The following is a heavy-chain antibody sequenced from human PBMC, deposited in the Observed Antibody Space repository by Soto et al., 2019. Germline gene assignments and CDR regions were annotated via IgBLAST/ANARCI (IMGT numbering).Heavy chain of an antibody. Sequence: SETLSLTCTVSGGSISSSSYYWGWIRQPPGKGLEWIGSIYYSGSNYYNPSLKSRVTISVDTSKNQFSLKLSSVTAADTAVYYCASHNYYFWSGYSLLDYWGQGTLVTVSS. D-gene: IGHD3-3*01. CDR3: ASHNYYFWSGYSLLDY. V-gene: IGHV4-39*01. CDR2: IYYSGSN. J-gene: IGHJ4*02. CDR1: GGSISSSSYY.